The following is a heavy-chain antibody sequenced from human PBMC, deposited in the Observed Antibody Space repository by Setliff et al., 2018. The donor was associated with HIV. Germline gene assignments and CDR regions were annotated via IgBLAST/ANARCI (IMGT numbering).Heavy chain of an antibody. CDR3: ARRGDSSYYFDY. D-gene: IGHD6-19*01. Sequence: SGPTLVNPTQTLTLTCTFSGFSLNTSGVGVGWIRQPPGKALECLALIYWDGAKRYNPSLKSRLIITKDTSKNQVVLTMTNMDPVDTATYYCARRGDSSYYFDYWGQGTLVTVSS. CDR2: IYWDGAK. J-gene: IGHJ4*02. CDR1: GFSLNTSGVG. V-gene: IGHV2-5*02.